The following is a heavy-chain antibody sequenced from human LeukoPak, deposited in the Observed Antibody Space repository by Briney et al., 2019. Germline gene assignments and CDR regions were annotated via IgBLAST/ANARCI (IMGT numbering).Heavy chain of an antibody. CDR3: ARALLWFGDLQGGMDV. V-gene: IGHV3-30-3*01. D-gene: IGHD3-10*01. Sequence: GRSLRLSCAASGFTFSSYAMHWVCQAPGKGLEWVAVISYDGSNKYYADSVKGRFTISRDNSKNTLYLQMNSLRAEDTDVYYCARALLWFGDLQGGMDVWGQGTTVTVSS. J-gene: IGHJ6*02. CDR2: ISYDGSNK. CDR1: GFTFSSYA.